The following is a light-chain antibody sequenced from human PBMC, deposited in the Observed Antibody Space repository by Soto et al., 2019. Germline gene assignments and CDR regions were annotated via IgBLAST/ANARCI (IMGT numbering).Light chain of an antibody. J-gene: IGKJ4*01. CDR1: QSVSSY. CDR2: DAS. V-gene: IGKV3-11*01. Sequence: EIVLTQSPATLSLSPGERATLSCRASQSVSSYLAWYQQKPGQAPRLLIYDASNRVTGIPARFSGSGSGTDFTLTIISLEPEDFAFYYCQQRSNWPPTFGGGTNVEIK. CDR3: QQRSNWPPT.